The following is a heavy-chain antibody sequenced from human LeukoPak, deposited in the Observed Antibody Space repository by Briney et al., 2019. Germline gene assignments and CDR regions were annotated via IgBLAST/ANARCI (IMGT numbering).Heavy chain of an antibody. J-gene: IGHJ3*02. V-gene: IGHV3-7*01. CDR1: GFTFSSYW. CDR2: IKQDGSEK. D-gene: IGHD5/OR15-5a*01. Sequence: GGSLRLSCAASGFTFSSYWMSWVRQAPGKGLEWVANIKQDGSEKYYVDSVKGRFTISRDNAKNSLYLQMNSLRAEDTAVYYCAREEDHWSTEDAFDIWGQGTMVTVSS. CDR3: AREEDHWSTEDAFDI.